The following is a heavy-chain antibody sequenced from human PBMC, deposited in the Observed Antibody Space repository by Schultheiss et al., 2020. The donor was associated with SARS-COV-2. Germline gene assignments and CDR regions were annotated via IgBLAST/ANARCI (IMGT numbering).Heavy chain of an antibody. Sequence: GGSLRLSCAASGFTFSSYSMNWVRQAPGKGLEWVSYISSSSSTIYYADSVKGRFTISRDNAKNSLYLQMNSLRDEDTAVYYCARDHRLLWFGESSSMDVWGQGTTVTVSS. V-gene: IGHV3-48*02. CDR3: ARDHRLLWFGESSSMDV. D-gene: IGHD3-10*01. CDR2: ISSSSSTI. J-gene: IGHJ6*02. CDR1: GFTFSSYS.